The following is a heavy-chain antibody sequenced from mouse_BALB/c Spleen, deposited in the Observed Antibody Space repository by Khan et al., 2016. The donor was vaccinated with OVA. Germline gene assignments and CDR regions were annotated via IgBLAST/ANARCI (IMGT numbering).Heavy chain of an antibody. J-gene: IGHJ2*01. V-gene: IGHV1-7*01. CDR3: ARDRIEY. Sequence: QIQLVQSGAELAKPGASVKMSCTASGYTFTSYWMHWIKQRPGQGLEWIGYINPTSGYTDYNQKFKDKATLTADKSSSTAYMQLSSLTSDDSAVYYCARDRIEYWGQGTALTVSS. CDR1: GYTFTSYW. CDR2: INPTSGYT.